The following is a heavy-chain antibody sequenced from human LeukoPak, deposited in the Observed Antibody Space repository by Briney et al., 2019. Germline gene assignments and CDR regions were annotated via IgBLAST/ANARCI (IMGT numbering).Heavy chain of an antibody. CDR2: ISYSGST. CDR3: ARDEGYKTPWYFDL. V-gene: IGHV4-59*12. J-gene: IGHJ2*01. D-gene: IGHD5-24*01. CDR1: GGSISSYF. Sequence: SETLSLTCTVSGGSISSYFWSWFRQPPGKGLEWIGYISYSGSTNYNPSLKSRITISLDTSKNQFSLKLSSVTAADTAVYYCARDEGYKTPWYFDLWGRGTLVTVSS.